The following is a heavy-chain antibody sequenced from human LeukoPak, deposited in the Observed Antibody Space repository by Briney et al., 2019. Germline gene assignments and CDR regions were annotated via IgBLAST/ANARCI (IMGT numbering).Heavy chain of an antibody. V-gene: IGHV3-43*02. D-gene: IGHD2-15*01. J-gene: IGHJ4*02. CDR2: ISGSGTTT. CDR1: GFTFVDYA. Sequence: GGSLRLSCAASGFTFVDYAMHWVRQPPGKGLEWVSLISGSGTTTYYTDSVKGRFTISRDNSRNSLYLQMNSLRTEDTALYYCARDLKDCSGGSCYSGTPGGYWGQGTVVIVSS. CDR3: ARDLKDCSGGSCYSGTPGGY.